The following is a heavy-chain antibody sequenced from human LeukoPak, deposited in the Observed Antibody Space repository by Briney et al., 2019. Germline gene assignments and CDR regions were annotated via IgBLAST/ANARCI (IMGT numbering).Heavy chain of an antibody. CDR2: IIPIFGTA. CDR3: EREPYSGSYPSNWFDP. CDR1: GGTFSSYA. V-gene: IGHV1-69*05. D-gene: IGHD1-26*01. Sequence: GASVKVSCKASGGTFSSYAIIWVRRAPGQGLEGMGGIIPIFGTANYAQKFQGRVTITTDESTSTAYMEMSSLRSEDTAVYSCEREPYSGSYPSNWFDPWGQGTLVTVSS. J-gene: IGHJ5*02.